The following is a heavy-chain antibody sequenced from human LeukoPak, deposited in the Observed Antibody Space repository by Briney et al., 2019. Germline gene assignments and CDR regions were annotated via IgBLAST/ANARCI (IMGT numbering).Heavy chain of an antibody. D-gene: IGHD3-16*01. V-gene: IGHV3-7*01. J-gene: IGHJ3*02. CDR2: IKQDGSEK. CDR3: ARDLIIWGASLLGAFDI. CDR1: GFTFSSYG. Sequence: GGSLRLSCAASGFTFSSYGMHWVRQAPGKGLEWVANIKQDGSEKYYVDSVKGRFTISRDNAKNSLYLQMNSLRAEDTAVYYCARDLIIWGASLLGAFDIWGQGTMVTVSS.